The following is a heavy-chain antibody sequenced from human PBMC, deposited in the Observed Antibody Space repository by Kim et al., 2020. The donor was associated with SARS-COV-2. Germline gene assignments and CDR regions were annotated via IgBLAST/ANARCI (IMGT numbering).Heavy chain of an antibody. CDR2: INSNGLRT. V-gene: IGHV3-64*01. CDR1: GFSLSNFA. J-gene: IGHJ4*02. CDR3: VREAQNSGAFDYLDL. Sequence: GGSLRLSCAASGFSLSNFAMHWVRQAPGKGLEYVSAINSNGLRTYYAISVKDRFTISRDVSKNTLYLQMGSLRGEDTAVYFCVREAQNSGAFDYLDLWGQGTLVSVSS. D-gene: IGHD7-27*01.